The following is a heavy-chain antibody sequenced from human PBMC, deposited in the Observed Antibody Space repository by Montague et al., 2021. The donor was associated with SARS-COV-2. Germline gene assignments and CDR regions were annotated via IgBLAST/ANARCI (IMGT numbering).Heavy chain of an antibody. V-gene: IGHV4-4*07. D-gene: IGHD1-14*01. CDR2: IYTSGST. Sequence: SETLSLTCTVPGGSISSYYWSWIRQPAGKGLEWIGLIYTSGSTNYNPSLKSRVTMSLDTSKNQFSLKLRSVTAADTAVYYCARGSFGMRAFDIWGQGTMVTVSS. J-gene: IGHJ3*02. CDR1: GGSISSYY. CDR3: ARGSFGMRAFDI.